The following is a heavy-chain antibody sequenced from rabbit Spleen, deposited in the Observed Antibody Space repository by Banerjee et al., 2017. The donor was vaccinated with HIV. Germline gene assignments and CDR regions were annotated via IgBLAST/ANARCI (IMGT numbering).Heavy chain of an antibody. CDR3: ARDTSSSFSSYGMDL. D-gene: IGHD1-1*01. CDR2: IFVGGSGST. V-gene: IGHV1S40*01. J-gene: IGHJ6*01. CDR1: GIDFSSYYY. Sequence: EESGGDLVKPGASLTLTCTVSGIDFSSYYYMCWVRQAPGKGLEWIACIFVGGSGSTYYASWAKGRFTISKTSSTPVTLQMTSLTAADTATYFCARDTSSSFSSYGMDLWGPGTLVTV.